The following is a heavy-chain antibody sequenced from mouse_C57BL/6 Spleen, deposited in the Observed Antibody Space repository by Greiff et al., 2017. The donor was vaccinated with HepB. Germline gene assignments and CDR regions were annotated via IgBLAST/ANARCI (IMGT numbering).Heavy chain of an antibody. V-gene: IGHV1-64*01. J-gene: IGHJ2*01. D-gene: IGHD2-4*01. CDR2: IHPNSGST. CDR1: GYTFTSYW. Sequence: VQLQQPGAELVKPGASVKLSCKASGYTFTSYWMHWVKQRPGQGLEWIGMIHPNSGSTNYNEKFKSKATLTVDKSSSTAYMQLSSLTSEDSAVYYCARPAYYDYDASYYFDYWGQGTTLTVSS. CDR3: ARPAYYDYDASYYFDY.